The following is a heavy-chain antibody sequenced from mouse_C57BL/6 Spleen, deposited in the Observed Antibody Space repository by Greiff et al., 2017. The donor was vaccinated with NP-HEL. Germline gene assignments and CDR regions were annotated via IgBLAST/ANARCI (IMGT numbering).Heavy chain of an antibody. CDR1: GFSLTSYG. J-gene: IGHJ4*01. CDR3: AKTITTVVATDAMDY. D-gene: IGHD1-1*01. V-gene: IGHV2-5*01. Sequence: VKLMESGPGLVQPSQSLSITCTVSGFSLTSYGVHWVRQSPGQGLEWLGVIWRGGSTDYNAAFMSRLSITKDNSKSQVFFKMNSLQADDTAIYYCAKTITTVVATDAMDYWGQGTSVTVSS. CDR2: IWRGGST.